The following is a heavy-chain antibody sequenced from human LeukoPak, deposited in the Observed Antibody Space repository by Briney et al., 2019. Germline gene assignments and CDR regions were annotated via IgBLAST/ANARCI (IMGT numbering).Heavy chain of an antibody. CDR1: GFTFSTYA. CDR3: ARAPLVRYSCSCAFDN. V-gene: IGHV3-23*01. Sequence: PGGSLRLSCAASGFTFSTYAMHWVRQAPGKGLEWVSTISGSGGSTYYADSVKGRFTISRDNSNNTLYLQMNSLRVEDTAVYYCARAPLVRYSCSCAFDNWGQGTMVTVSS. D-gene: IGHD6-13*01. J-gene: IGHJ3*02. CDR2: ISGSGGST.